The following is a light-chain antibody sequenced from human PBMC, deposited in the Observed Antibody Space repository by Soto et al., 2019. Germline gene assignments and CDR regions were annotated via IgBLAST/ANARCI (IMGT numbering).Light chain of an antibody. V-gene: IGKV3-15*01. CDR3: QQYNNWPRT. Sequence: EIVMTQSPATLSVSPGERAPLSCRASQSVSGNLAWYQQKPAQAPRLHIYGSSTRATGIPARFSGSGSGTEFTRTIISLQSEDFAVYYCQQYNNWPRTFGQGTKLEIK. CDR2: GSS. CDR1: QSVSGN. J-gene: IGKJ2*01.